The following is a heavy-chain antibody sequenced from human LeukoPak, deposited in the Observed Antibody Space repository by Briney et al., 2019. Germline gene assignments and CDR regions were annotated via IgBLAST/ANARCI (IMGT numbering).Heavy chain of an antibody. CDR1: GFTFSGSA. D-gene: IGHD3-3*01. Sequence: GGSLRLSCAASGFTFSGSAMHWVRQASGKGLERVGRIRSKANSYATAYAASVKGRFTISRDDSKNTAYLQMNGLKTEDTAVYYCAKDWSLHYDFWSGIIWGQGTMVAVSS. CDR3: AKDWSLHYDFWSGII. J-gene: IGHJ3*02. V-gene: IGHV3-73*01. CDR2: IRSKANSYAT.